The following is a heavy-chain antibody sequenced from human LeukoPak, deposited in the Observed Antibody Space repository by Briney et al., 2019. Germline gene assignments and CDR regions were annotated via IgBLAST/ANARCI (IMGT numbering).Heavy chain of an antibody. CDR3: ARAAYGDSFDY. J-gene: IGHJ4*02. D-gene: IGHD4-17*01. Sequence: SETLSLTCAVSGVSISSSNGGGGARQPPGKGLEWIGEIYHSGSTNYNPSLKSRVTISVDKSKNQFSLKLSSVTAADTAVYYCARAAYGDSFDYWGQGTLVTVSS. V-gene: IGHV4-4*02. CDR2: IYHSGST. CDR1: GVSISSSNG.